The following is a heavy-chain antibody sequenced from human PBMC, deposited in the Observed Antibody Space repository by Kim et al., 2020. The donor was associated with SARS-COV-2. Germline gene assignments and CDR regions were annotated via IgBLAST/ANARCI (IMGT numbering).Heavy chain of an antibody. V-gene: IGHV4-34*01. CDR3: ARGRRGQQLDPPYYYYGMDV. Sequence: SETLSLTCAVYGGSFSGYYWSWIRQPPGKGLEWIGEINHSGSTNYNPSLKSRVTISVDTSKNQFSLKLSSVTAADTAVYYCARGRRGQQLDPPYYYYGMDVWGQGTTVTVSS. CDR1: GGSFSGYY. D-gene: IGHD6-13*01. J-gene: IGHJ6*02. CDR2: INHSGST.